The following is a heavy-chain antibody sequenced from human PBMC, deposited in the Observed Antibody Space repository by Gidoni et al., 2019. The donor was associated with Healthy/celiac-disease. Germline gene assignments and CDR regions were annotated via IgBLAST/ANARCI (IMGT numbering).Heavy chain of an antibody. D-gene: IGHD3-16*01. CDR3: ARGPQITATEVWYYYYGMDV. Sequence: EVQLVESGGGLVKPGGSLRLSCAASGFTFSSYSMHWVRQAPGKGLELVSSISSSSSYIYYADSVKGRFTISRDNAKNSLYLQMNSLRAEDTAVYYCARGPQITATEVWYYYYGMDVWGQGTTVTVSS. J-gene: IGHJ6*02. V-gene: IGHV3-21*01. CDR1: GFTFSSYS. CDR2: ISSSSSYI.